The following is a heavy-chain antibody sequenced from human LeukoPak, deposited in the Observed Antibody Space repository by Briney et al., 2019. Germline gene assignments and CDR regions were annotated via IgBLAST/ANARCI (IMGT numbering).Heavy chain of an antibody. Sequence: SETLSLTCTVPGGSVSSGSYYWSWIRQPPGKGLEWIGYIYYSGSTNYNPFLKSRVTISVDTSKNQFSLKLSSVTAADTAVYYCARSRFGELPYFDYWGQGTLVTVSS. V-gene: IGHV4-61*01. CDR1: GGSVSSGSYY. CDR3: ARSRFGELPYFDY. CDR2: IYYSGST. J-gene: IGHJ4*02. D-gene: IGHD3-10*01.